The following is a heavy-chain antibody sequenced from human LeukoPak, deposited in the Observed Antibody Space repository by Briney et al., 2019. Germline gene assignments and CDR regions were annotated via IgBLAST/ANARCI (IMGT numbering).Heavy chain of an antibody. Sequence: GGSLRLTCAASGFTFSSYAMSWVRQAPGKGLEWVSAISGSGSNTYYADSVKGRFTISRDNSQNTLYLQMNSLRAEDTAVYYCAKTGDYFDSSGYYRPDAFDIWGRGTMVTVSS. CDR1: GFTFSSYA. D-gene: IGHD3-22*01. V-gene: IGHV3-23*01. CDR2: ISGSGSNT. CDR3: AKTGDYFDSSGYYRPDAFDI. J-gene: IGHJ3*02.